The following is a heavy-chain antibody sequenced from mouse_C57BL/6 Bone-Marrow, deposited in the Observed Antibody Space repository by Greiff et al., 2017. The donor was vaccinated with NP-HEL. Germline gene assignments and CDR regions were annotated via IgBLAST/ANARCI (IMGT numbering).Heavy chain of an antibody. J-gene: IGHJ3*01. CDR2: ISGGGGNT. CDR1: GFTFSSYT. Sequence: EVKLMESGGGLVKPGGSLKLSCAASGFTFSSYTMSWVRQTPEKRLEWVATISGGGGNTYYPDSVKGRFTISRDNAKNTLYLQMSSLRSEDTALYYCARHSYGFAYWGQGTLVTVSA. D-gene: IGHD1-1*01. V-gene: IGHV5-9*01. CDR3: ARHSYGFAY.